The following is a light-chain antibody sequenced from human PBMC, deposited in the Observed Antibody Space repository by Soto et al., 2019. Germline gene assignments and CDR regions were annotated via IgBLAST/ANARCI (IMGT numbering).Light chain of an antibody. Sequence: EIVLTQSPGTLSLSPGERATLSCRASQSISSSYLAWYQQKPGQAPRLLIYGASSRATGIPDRFSGSGSGTDSTLTISRLEPEDFAVYYCQQYGGSPPYTFGQGTKLESK. CDR1: QSISSSY. J-gene: IGKJ2*01. V-gene: IGKV3-20*01. CDR3: QQYGGSPPYT. CDR2: GAS.